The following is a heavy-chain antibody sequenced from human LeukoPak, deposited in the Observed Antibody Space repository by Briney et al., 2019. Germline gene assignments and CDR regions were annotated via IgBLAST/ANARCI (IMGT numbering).Heavy chain of an antibody. V-gene: IGHV4-34*01. Sequence: SETLSLTCAVYGGSFSGYYWSWIRQPPGKGLEWIGEINHSGSTNYNPSLKSRVTISVDTSKNQFSLKLSSVTAADTAVYCCARESPIHTAMVTTRHRDPYYFDYWGQGTLVTVSS. CDR1: GGSFSGYY. CDR3: ARESPIHTAMVTTRHRDPYYFDY. D-gene: IGHD5-18*01. J-gene: IGHJ4*02. CDR2: INHSGST.